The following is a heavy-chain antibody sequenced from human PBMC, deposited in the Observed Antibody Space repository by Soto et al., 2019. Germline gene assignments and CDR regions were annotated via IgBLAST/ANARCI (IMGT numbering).Heavy chain of an antibody. CDR2: IYYSGTT. D-gene: IGHD5-12*01. J-gene: IGHJ4*02. V-gene: IGHV4-39*01. Sequence: PSETLSLTCTVSGGSIKVGGYYWGWIRPPPGKGLEWVATIYYSGTTYYNPSLKSRLTISLDTSRNQFSLDLTSVTAADTAVYYCARLAYSHYSTWGQGTLVTVSS. CDR1: GGSIKVGGYY. CDR3: ARLAYSHYST.